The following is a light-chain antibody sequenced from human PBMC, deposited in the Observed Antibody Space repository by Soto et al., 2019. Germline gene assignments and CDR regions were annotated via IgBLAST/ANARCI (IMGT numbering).Light chain of an antibody. V-gene: IGLV2-14*01. CDR1: NSDVGGYNY. Sequence: QSVLAQPASVSGSPGQSITISCTGTNSDVGGYNYVSWYQQHPGKAPKLMIYEVSYRPSGVSNRFSGSKSGNTASLTISGLQAEDEADYYCSSYTSSSTYVFGIGTKVTVL. CDR3: SSYTSSSTYV. J-gene: IGLJ1*01. CDR2: EVS.